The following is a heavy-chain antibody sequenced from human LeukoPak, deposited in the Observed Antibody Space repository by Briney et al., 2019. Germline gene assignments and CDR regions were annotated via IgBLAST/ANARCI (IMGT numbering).Heavy chain of an antibody. CDR1: GFTFSDYY. Sequence: PGGSLRLSCAASGFTFSDYYMSWIRQAPGKGLEWVSYISSSSSTIYYADSVKGRFTISRDNAKNSLYLQMNSLRAEDTAVYYCARDSRAYSSSWYGGDYWGQGTLVTVSS. D-gene: IGHD6-13*01. J-gene: IGHJ4*02. CDR2: ISSSSSTI. V-gene: IGHV3-11*04. CDR3: ARDSRAYSSSWYGGDY.